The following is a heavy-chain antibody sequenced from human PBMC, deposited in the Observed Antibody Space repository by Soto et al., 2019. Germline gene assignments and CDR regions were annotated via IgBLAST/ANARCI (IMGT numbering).Heavy chain of an antibody. J-gene: IGHJ4*02. CDR2: IYDSEST. Sequence: QVQLQESGPGLVKPSETLSLNCTISGDSVSSDRYYWSWIRQPPGKGLEWMGYIYDSESTNPSLKSRVTMSADTSRNHFSLNLSSVTAADTAVYYCAALKRIVAGDYWGQGALVSVSS. CDR1: GDSVSSDRYY. D-gene: IGHD1-26*01. V-gene: IGHV4-61*03. CDR3: AALKRIVAGDY.